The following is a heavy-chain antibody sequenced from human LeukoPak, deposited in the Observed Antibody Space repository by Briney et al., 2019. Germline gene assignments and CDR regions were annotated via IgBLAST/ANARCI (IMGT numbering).Heavy chain of an antibody. V-gene: IGHV3-21*01. CDR3: ARDQDRWQWLSY. Sequence: GGSLRLSCAASGFTFSSYRMNWVRQAPGKGLEWVSSISSSSSYIYYADSVKGRFTISRDNAKNSLYLQMNSLRAEDTAVYYCARDQDRWQWLSYWGQGTLVTVSS. CDR2: ISSSSSYI. J-gene: IGHJ4*02. D-gene: IGHD6-19*01. CDR1: GFTFSSYR.